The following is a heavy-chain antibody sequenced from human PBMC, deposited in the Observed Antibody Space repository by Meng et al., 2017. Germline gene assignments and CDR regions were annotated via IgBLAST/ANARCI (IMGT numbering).Heavy chain of an antibody. V-gene: IGHV4-34*01. CDR3: ARGRWNYYVY. J-gene: IGHJ4*02. Sequence: SQTLSLTCAVYGGSFSGYYWSWIRQPPGKGLEWIGEINHSGSTNYNPSLKSRVTISVDTSKNQFSLKLSSVTAAHTAVYYCARGRWNYYVYWGQGTLVTVSS. D-gene: IGHD1-1*01. CDR2: INHSGST. CDR1: GGSFSGYY.